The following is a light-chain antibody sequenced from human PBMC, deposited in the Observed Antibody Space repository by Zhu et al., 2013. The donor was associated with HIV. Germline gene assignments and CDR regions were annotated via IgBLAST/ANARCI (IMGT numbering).Light chain of an antibody. J-gene: IGKJ1*01. CDR3: QQYYSTPWT. V-gene: IGKV4-1*01. CDR1: QSLLYSPTNKNY. CDR2: WAS. Sequence: DIVMTQSPDSLAVSLGERATINCKSSQSLLYSPTNKNYLAWYQQRPGQPPRLLIYWASTRESGVPDRFSGSGSGTDFTLTISSLQAEDVAVYYCQQYYSTPWTFGQGTKVEIK.